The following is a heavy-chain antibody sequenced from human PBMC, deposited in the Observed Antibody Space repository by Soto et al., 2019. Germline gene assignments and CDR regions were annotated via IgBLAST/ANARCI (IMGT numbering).Heavy chain of an antibody. CDR1: GYTFTGYY. CDR2: INPNSGGT. D-gene: IGHD1-7*01. V-gene: IGHV1-2*04. J-gene: IGHJ4*02. CDR3: ARDLELRVCDY. Sequence: QVQLVQSGAEVKKPGASVQVSCKASGYTFTGYYMHWVRKAPGQGLEWMGWINPNSGGTNYAQKFQGWVTMTRDTSISPADMELIRLRSDDTAVYYCARDLELRVCDYWGQGTLVTVSS.